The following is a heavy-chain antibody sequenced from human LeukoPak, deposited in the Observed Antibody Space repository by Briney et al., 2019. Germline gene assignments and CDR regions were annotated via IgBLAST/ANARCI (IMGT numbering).Heavy chain of an antibody. V-gene: IGHV4-39*01. J-gene: IGHJ1*01. CDR3: ARHRGGGSYRYPYFQH. CDR2: IYYSGST. D-gene: IGHD3-16*02. Sequence: SETLSLTCTVSGGSISSSSYYWGWIRQPPGKGLEWIGSIYYSGSTYYNPSLKSRVTISVDTSKNQFSLKLSSVTAADTAVYYCARHRGGGSYRYPYFQHWGQDTLLTVSS. CDR1: GGSISSSSYY.